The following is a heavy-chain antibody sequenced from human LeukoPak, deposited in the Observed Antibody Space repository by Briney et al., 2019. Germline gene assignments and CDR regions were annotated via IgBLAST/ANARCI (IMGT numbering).Heavy chain of an antibody. CDR3: ARSTMIVVGVWFDP. CDR2: ISSSSSYI. J-gene: IGHJ5*02. Sequence: GGSLRLSCAASGFTLSSYSMNWVRQAPGKGLEWVSSISSSSSYIYYADSVKGRFTTSRDNAKNSLYLQMNSLRAEDTAVYYCARSTMIVVGVWFDPWGQGTLVTVSS. V-gene: IGHV3-21*01. CDR1: GFTLSSYS. D-gene: IGHD3-22*01.